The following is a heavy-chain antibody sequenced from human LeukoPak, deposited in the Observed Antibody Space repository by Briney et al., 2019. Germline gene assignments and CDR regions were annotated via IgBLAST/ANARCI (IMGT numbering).Heavy chain of an antibody. J-gene: IGHJ3*02. CDR1: KFAFSSYA. CDR3: AKAPSRIAVAANLYAFDI. V-gene: IGHV3-23*01. CDR2: ISGGGGNT. D-gene: IGHD6-19*01. Sequence: GGSLRLSCAASKFAFSSYAMSWVRQAPGKGLEWVSAISGGGGNTYYADSVKGRFTISRDNSKNTLYLQMNSLRAEDTAVYYCAKAPSRIAVAANLYAFDIWGQGTMVTVSS.